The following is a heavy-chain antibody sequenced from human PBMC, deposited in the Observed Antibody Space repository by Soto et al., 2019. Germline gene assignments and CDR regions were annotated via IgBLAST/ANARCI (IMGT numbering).Heavy chain of an antibody. Sequence: QVQLVESGGGVVQPGRSLRLSCAASGFTFSSYAMHWVRQAPGKGLEWGAVISYDGSNQYYADSVKGRFTISRDNSKNTLYLQMNSLRAEDTAVYYCARDWSRWDYWGQGTLVTVSS. V-gene: IGHV3-30-3*01. CDR1: GFTFSSYA. J-gene: IGHJ4*02. D-gene: IGHD2-15*01. CDR3: ARDWSRWDY. CDR2: ISYDGSNQ.